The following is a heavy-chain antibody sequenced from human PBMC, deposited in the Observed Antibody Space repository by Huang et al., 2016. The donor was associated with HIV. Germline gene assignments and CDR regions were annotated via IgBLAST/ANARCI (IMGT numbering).Heavy chain of an antibody. Sequence: EGQLVESGGRLVKPGGSLRLACAASGFTFSDAWMNWVRQGPGKGLEWVGRIKSKSDGGRKDYAAPVRGRFTISRDDSEDTLFLQMNSLKSEDTAVYYCSSGYYGLDVWGPGTTVTVSS. CDR2: IKSKSDGGRK. J-gene: IGHJ6*02. V-gene: IGHV3-15*01. CDR3: SSGYYGLDV. CDR1: GFTFSDAW.